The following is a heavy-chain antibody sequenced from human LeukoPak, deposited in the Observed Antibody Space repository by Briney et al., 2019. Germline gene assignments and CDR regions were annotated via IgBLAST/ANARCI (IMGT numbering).Heavy chain of an antibody. CDR1: GGSISSSSYY. Sequence: PSETLSLTCTVSGGSISSSSYYWGWIRQPPGKGLEWIGSIYYSGSTYYNPSLKSRVTISVDTSKNQFSLKLNSVTAADTAVYYCARHKGSSGIDYWGQGTLVTVSS. D-gene: IGHD6-6*01. V-gene: IGHV4-39*01. J-gene: IGHJ4*02. CDR2: IYYSGST. CDR3: ARHKGSSGIDY.